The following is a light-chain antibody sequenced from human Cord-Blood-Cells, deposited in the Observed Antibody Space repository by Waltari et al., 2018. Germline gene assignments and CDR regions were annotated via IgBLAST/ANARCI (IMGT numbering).Light chain of an antibody. CDR2: SNK. CDR3: AAWDDSLNGHVV. Sequence: QSVLTQPPSASGTPGQRVTISCSGSSSNIGSNTVNWYQQPPGTAPKLLIYSNKQRPSGVPDRFSGSKSGTSASLAISGLQSEDEADYYCAAWDDSLNGHVVFGGGTKLTVL. J-gene: IGLJ2*01. V-gene: IGLV1-44*01. CDR1: SSNIGSNT.